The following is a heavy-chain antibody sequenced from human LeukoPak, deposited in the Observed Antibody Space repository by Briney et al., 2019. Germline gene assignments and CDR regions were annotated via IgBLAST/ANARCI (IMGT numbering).Heavy chain of an antibody. CDR1: GGTFSSYA. CDR2: IIPIFGTA. D-gene: IGHD5-12*01. Sequence: SVKVSCKASGGTFSSYAISWVRQAPGQGLEWMGGIIPIFGTANYAQKFQGRGTITADESTSTAYMELSSLRSEDTAVYYCARFGLGVSGYDFSDYWGQGTLVTVSS. CDR3: ARFGLGVSGYDFSDY. J-gene: IGHJ4*02. V-gene: IGHV1-69*13.